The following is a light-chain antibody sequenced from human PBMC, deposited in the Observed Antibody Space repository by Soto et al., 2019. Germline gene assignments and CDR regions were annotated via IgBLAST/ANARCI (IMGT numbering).Light chain of an antibody. V-gene: IGLV3-21*02. J-gene: IGLJ1*01. CDR1: NIGSKS. Sequence: SYELTHPPSVSVAPGQTASITCGGNNIGSKSVHWYQQMPGQAPVLVVYDDSDRPSGIPERFSGSNSGNTATLTISGVEAGDEADYFCQVWDSGSDHYVFGSGTKLTVL. CDR2: DDS. CDR3: QVWDSGSDHYV.